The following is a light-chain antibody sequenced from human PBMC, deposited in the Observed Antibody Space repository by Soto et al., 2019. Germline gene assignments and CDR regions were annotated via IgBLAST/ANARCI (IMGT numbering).Light chain of an antibody. CDR3: CSYAGSSNLV. CDR1: SSDVGSYNL. Sequence: QSALTQPASVSGSPGQSITISCTGTSSDVGSYNLVSWYQQHPGKAPKLMIYEGSKRPSGVSNRFSGSKSGNTASLTISGLQAEDVADYYCCSYAGSSNLVFGGGTKLTFL. CDR2: EGS. J-gene: IGLJ2*01. V-gene: IGLV2-23*01.